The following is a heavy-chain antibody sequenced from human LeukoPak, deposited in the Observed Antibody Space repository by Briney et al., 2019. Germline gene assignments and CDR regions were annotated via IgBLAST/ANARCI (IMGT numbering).Heavy chain of an antibody. D-gene: IGHD1-26*01. CDR3: ARGLSLVGATNDY. Sequence: SETLSLTCAVYGGSFSGYYWSWIRQPPGKGLEWIGEINHSGSTNYNPSLKSRVTISVDTSKNQFSLKLSSVTAADTAVYYCARGLSLVGATNDYWGQGTLVTASS. J-gene: IGHJ4*02. CDR2: INHSGST. V-gene: IGHV4-34*01. CDR1: GGSFSGYY.